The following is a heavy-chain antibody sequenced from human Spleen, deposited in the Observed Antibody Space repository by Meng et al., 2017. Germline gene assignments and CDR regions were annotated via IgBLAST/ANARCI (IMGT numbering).Heavy chain of an antibody. J-gene: IGHJ6*02. CDR2: IVIAGDT. CDR3: ARVPIPVEMAAIHAYYYYGMDV. V-gene: IGHV3-13*01. Sequence: GESLKIPCAASGFTFSNYDMHWVRQAPGKGLEWVSTIVIAGDTDYPGSVKGRFTISRDNSKNTLYLQMNSLRAEDTAVYYCARVPIPVEMAAIHAYYYYGMDVWGQGTTVTVSS. CDR1: GFTFSNYD. D-gene: IGHD5-24*01.